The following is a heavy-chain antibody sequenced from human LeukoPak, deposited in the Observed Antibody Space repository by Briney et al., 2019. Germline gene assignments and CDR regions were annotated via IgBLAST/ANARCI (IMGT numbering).Heavy chain of an antibody. V-gene: IGHV4-39*01. J-gene: IGHJ1*01. CDR1: GDSVSRSDAY. CDR3: ARRRYYDGSGYLE. Sequence: SETLSLPCSVSGDSVSRSDAYWHSIRQPPGKGLEWIGTIYYSGRAYYSPSLKSRVTMSVDPSNNQFSLNLRSVTAADTAVYYCARRRYYDGSGYLEWGQGTLLSVSS. CDR2: IYYSGRA. D-gene: IGHD3-22*01.